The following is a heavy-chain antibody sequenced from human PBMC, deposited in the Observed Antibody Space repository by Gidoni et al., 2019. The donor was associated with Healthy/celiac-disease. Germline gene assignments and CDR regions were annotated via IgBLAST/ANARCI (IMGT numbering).Heavy chain of an antibody. J-gene: IGHJ4*02. V-gene: IGHV3-13*01. CDR3: ARGLGDYGDYTYYFDY. Sequence: EVQLVESGGGLVQRVGSLRLSCAASGFTFSSYDMHWVRQATGKGLECVSAIGTAGDTYYPGSVKGRFTIARENAKNCLYLQMNSLRAGDTAVYYCARGLGDYGDYTYYFDYWGQGTLVTVSS. D-gene: IGHD4-17*01. CDR2: IGTAGDT. CDR1: GFTFSSYD.